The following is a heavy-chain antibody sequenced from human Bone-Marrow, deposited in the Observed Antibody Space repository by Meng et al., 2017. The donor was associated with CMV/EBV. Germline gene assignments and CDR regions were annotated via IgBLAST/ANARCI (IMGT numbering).Heavy chain of an antibody. CDR2: ISSSSSTI. Sequence: GESLKISRAASGFTFSDYYMSWIRQAPGKGLEWVSYISSSSSTIYYADSVKGRFTISRDNAKNSLYLQMNSLRAEDTAVYYCARDSHRPYYDFWSGYPYYYYGMDVWGQGTTVTVSS. V-gene: IGHV3-11*04. J-gene: IGHJ6*02. CDR3: ARDSHRPYYDFWSGYPYYYYGMDV. CDR1: GFTFSDYY. D-gene: IGHD3-3*01.